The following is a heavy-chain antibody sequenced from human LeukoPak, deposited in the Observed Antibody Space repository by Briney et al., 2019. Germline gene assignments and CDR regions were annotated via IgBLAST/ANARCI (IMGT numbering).Heavy chain of an antibody. D-gene: IGHD3-22*01. J-gene: IGHJ6*02. CDR3: ARRPYSDTSGRLSDV. CDR1: GFAFSSYN. CDR2: IGSSGSPT. Sequence: GGSLRLSCAASGFAFSSYNMNWVRQAPGKGLEWISCIGSSGSPTHYADSVRGRFTISRDNAKNSLYLQMNSLRDDDTALYYCARRPYSDTSGRLSDVWGQGTTVTVSS. V-gene: IGHV3-48*02.